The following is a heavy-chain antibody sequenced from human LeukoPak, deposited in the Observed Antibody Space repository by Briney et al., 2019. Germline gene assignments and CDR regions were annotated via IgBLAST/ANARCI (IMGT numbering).Heavy chain of an antibody. CDR2: IYYSGST. V-gene: IGHV4-39*01. D-gene: IGHD6-13*01. J-gene: IGHJ4*02. CDR3: ARVAYSASWSLN. CDR1: GGSISSSSYY. Sequence: PSETLSLTCTVSGGSISSSSYYWGWIRQPPGKGLEWIGSIYYSGSTYYNPSLKSRVTISVDTSKNQFSLKLSSVTAADTAVYYCARVAYSASWSLNWGQGTLVTVSS.